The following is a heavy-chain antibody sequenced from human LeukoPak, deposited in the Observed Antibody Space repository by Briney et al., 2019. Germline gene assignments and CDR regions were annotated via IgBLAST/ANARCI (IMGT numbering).Heavy chain of an antibody. CDR2: IIPILGIP. CDR3: ATEAIVVVTARDYWYFDL. D-gene: IGHD2-21*02. V-gene: IGHV1-69*04. CDR1: GGTFSSYA. Sequence: SVKVSCKASGGTFSSYAISWVRQAPGQGIEWMGRIIPILGIPNYAQKFQGRVTITADKSTTTAYMELSSLRSEDTAVYYCATEAIVVVTARDYWYFDLWGRGTLVTVSS. J-gene: IGHJ2*01.